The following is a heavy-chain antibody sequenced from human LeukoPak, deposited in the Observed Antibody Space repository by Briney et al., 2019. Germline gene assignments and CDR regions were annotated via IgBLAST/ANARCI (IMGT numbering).Heavy chain of an antibody. CDR1: GFTFSSYA. CDR2: ISGSGGST. CDR3: AKDEEQWLVHDAFDI. J-gene: IGHJ3*02. D-gene: IGHD6-19*01. V-gene: IGHV3-23*01. Sequence: PGGSLRLSCAASGFTFSSYAMSWVRQAPGKGLEWVSAISGSGGSTYYADSVKGRSTISRDNSKNTLYLQMNSLRAEDTAVYYCAKDEEQWLVHDAFDIWGQGTMVTVSS.